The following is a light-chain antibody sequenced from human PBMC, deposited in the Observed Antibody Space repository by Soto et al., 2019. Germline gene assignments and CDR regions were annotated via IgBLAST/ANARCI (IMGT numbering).Light chain of an antibody. V-gene: IGLV2-14*01. Sequence: QSALTQPASVSGSPGQSITISCTGTSSDVGGYKYVSWYQQHPGKVPKLMIYEVSNRPSGVSNRFSGSKSGNTASLTISGLQAEDEADYYCYSYTSSRNGVFGGGTKLTVL. CDR2: EVS. J-gene: IGLJ3*02. CDR1: SSDVGGYKY. CDR3: YSYTSSRNGV.